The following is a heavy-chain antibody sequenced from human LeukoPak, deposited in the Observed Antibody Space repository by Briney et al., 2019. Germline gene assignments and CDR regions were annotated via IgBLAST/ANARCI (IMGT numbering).Heavy chain of an antibody. D-gene: IGHD2-2*01. CDR2: ISGSGGST. J-gene: IGHJ4*02. V-gene: IGHV3-23*01. CDR3: AKDPHSIVAVPAARVDY. Sequence: GGSLRLSCAASGLTFSSYAMSWVRQAPGKGLEWVSAISGSGGSTYYADSVKGRFTISRDNSKNTLYLQMNSLRAEDTAVYYCAKDPHSIVAVPAARVDYWGQGTLVTVSS. CDR1: GLTFSSYA.